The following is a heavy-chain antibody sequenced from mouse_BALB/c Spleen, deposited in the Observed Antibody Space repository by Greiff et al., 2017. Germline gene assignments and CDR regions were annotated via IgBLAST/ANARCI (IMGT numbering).Heavy chain of an antibody. J-gene: IGHJ4*01. Sequence: EVQLQQSGAELVKPGASVKLSCTASGFNIKDTYMHWVKQRPEQGLEWIGRIDPANGNTKYDPKFQGKATITADTSSNTAYLQLSSLTSEDTAVYYCASWRYYAMDYWGQGTSVTVSS. CDR3: ASWRYYAMDY. CDR2: IDPANGNT. CDR1: GFNIKDTY. V-gene: IGHV14-3*02.